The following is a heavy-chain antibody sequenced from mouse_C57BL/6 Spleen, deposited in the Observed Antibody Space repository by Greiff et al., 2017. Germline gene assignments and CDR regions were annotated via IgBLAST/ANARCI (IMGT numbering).Heavy chain of an antibody. D-gene: IGHD2-4*01. V-gene: IGHV14-4*01. CDR2: IDPENGDT. CDR1: GFNIQDDY. J-gene: IGHJ1*03. CDR3: TTRGLRWYFDV. Sequence: VQLKESGAELVRPGASVKLSCTASGFNIQDDYMHWVKQRPEQGLEWIGWIDPENGDTESASKFQGKATITAYTSSNTAYLQLSSLTSEDTAVYYCTTRGLRWYFDVWGTGTTVTVSS.